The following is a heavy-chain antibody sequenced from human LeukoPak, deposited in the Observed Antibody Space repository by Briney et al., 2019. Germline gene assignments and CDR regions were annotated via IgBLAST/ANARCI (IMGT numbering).Heavy chain of an antibody. Sequence: AASVKVSCTASGGTFSSYAISWVRQAPGQGLEWMGGIIPIFGTANYAQKFQGRVTITADKSTSTAYMELSSLRSEDTAVYYCASSYYDSRDFYYFDYWGQGTLVTVSS. CDR2: IIPIFGTA. CDR1: GGTFSSYA. V-gene: IGHV1-69*06. D-gene: IGHD3-22*01. CDR3: ASSYYDSRDFYYFDY. J-gene: IGHJ4*02.